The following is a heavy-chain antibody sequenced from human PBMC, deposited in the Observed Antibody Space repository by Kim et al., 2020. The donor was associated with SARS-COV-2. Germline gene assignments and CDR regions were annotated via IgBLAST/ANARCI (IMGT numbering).Heavy chain of an antibody. D-gene: IGHD5-18*01. J-gene: IGHJ5*02. CDR1: GGSFSGYY. CDR3: ARGSMDTAREADWFDP. Sequence: SETLSLTSAVYGGSFSGYYWSWIRQPPGKGLEWIGEINHSGSTNYNPSLKSRVTISVDTSKNQFSLKLSSVTAADTAVYYCARGSMDTAREADWFDPWGQGTLVTVSS. V-gene: IGHV4-34*01. CDR2: INHSGST.